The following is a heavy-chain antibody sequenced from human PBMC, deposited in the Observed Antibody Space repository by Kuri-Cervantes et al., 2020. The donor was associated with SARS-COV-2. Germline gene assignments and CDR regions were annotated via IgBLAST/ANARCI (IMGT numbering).Heavy chain of an antibody. J-gene: IGHJ4*02. D-gene: IGHD3-22*01. Sequence: SVKVSCKASGGTFSSYAISWVRQAPGQGLEWMGRIIPIFGIANYAQKFQGRVTITADKSTSTAYMELSNLRSEDTAVYYCASGGITMIVVAHPFDYWGQGTLVTVSS. CDR2: IIPIFGIA. V-gene: IGHV1-69*04. CDR1: GGTFSSYA. CDR3: ASGGITMIVVAHPFDY.